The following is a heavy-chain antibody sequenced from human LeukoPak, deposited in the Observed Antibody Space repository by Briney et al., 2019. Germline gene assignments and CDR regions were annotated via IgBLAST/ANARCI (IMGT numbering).Heavy chain of an antibody. Sequence: SVKVSCKASGGTFSSYTISWVRQAPGQGLEWMGRIIPILGIANYAQKFQGRVTITADKSTSTAYMELSSLRSEGTAVYYCATLSQSAHQFPFDPWGQGTLVTVSS. D-gene: IGHD2-2*01. CDR1: GGTFSSYT. V-gene: IGHV1-69*02. CDR2: IIPILGIA. J-gene: IGHJ5*02. CDR3: ATLSQSAHQFPFDP.